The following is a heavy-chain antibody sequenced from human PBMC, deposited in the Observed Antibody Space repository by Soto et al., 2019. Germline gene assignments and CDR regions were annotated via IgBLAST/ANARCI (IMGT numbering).Heavy chain of an antibody. CDR2: IKSKTDGGTT. CDR3: TTDSGWIQLWLHHAFDY. J-gene: IGHJ4*02. CDR1: GFTFSNAW. D-gene: IGHD5-18*01. V-gene: IGHV3-15*07. Sequence: GGSLRLSCAASGFTFSNAWMNWVRQAPGKGLEWVGRIKSKTDGGTTDYAAPVKGRFTISRDDSKTKLYLQMNSLKTEDTAVYYCTTDSGWIQLWLHHAFDYWGQGTLVTVSS.